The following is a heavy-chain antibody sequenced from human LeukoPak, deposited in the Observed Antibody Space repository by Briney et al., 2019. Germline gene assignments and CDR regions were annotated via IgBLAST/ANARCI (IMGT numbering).Heavy chain of an antibody. CDR1: GFPFNSFW. Sequence: GGSLRLSCAASGFPFNSFWMHWVRQAPGKGLEWVSDMNAYSTTISYADSVKGRFTISRDNAKSILYLQMNNLRAEDTAMYFCGIGGVNPVDHWGQGTLVTVSS. CDR2: MNAYSTTI. D-gene: IGHD3-16*01. CDR3: GIGGVNPVDH. J-gene: IGHJ4*02. V-gene: IGHV3-74*01.